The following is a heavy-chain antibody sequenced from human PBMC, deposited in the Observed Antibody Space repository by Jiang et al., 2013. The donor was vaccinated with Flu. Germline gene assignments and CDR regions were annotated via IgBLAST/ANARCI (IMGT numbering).Heavy chain of an antibody. Sequence: GAEVKKPGSSVKVSCKAPEDSFTNSGISWVRQAPGQGLEWMGGIIPLFATTNYAQKFQGRVTITADESTDTSYMILNSLTSEDTGVYYCARILQKDSSGFYVSGAGSDSWGQGTLVTVSS. CDR1: EDSFTNSG. CDR3: ARILQKDSSGFYVSGAGSDS. D-gene: IGHD3-22*01. CDR2: IIPLFATT. J-gene: IGHJ5*02. V-gene: IGHV1-69*01.